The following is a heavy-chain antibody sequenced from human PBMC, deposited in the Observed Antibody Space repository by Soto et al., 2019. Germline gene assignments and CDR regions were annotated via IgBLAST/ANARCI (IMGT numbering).Heavy chain of an antibody. Sequence: ASVKVSCKASGYTFTSYYMHWVRQAPGQGLEWMGIINPSGGSTSYAQKFQGRVTMTRDTSTSTVYMELSSLRSEDTAVYYCASILRPGYSGYGGYFDYWGQGTLVTVSS. CDR1: GYTFTSYY. J-gene: IGHJ4*02. D-gene: IGHD5-12*01. V-gene: IGHV1-46*01. CDR2: INPSGGST. CDR3: ASILRPGYSGYGGYFDY.